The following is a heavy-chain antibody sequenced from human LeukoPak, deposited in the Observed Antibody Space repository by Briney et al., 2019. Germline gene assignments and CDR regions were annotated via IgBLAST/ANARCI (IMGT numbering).Heavy chain of an antibody. J-gene: IGHJ4*02. CDR3: ARGRNYYDSSGYYYYVVRKYFDY. V-gene: IGHV4-34*01. Sequence: SETLSLTCAVYGGSFSGYYWSWIRQPPGKGLEWIGEINHSGSTNYNPSLKSRVTISVHTSKNQFSLKLSSVTAADTAVYYCARGRNYYDSSGYYYYVVRKYFDYWGQGTLVTVSS. CDR2: INHSGST. D-gene: IGHD3-22*01. CDR1: GGSFSGYY.